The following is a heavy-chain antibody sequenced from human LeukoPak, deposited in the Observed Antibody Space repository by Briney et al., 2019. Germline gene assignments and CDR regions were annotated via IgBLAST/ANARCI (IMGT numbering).Heavy chain of an antibody. Sequence: GGSLRLSCSASGFIFSNYAMHWVRQAPGKGLEYVAGISSTGGSTYYADSMKGRFTISRDNSKNTLHLQMNSLRAEDTAVYYCARPLVGDALDYWGQGTLVTVSS. CDR2: ISSTGGST. D-gene: IGHD1-26*01. CDR1: GFIFSNYA. V-gene: IGHV3-64*04. CDR3: ARPLVGDALDY. J-gene: IGHJ4*02.